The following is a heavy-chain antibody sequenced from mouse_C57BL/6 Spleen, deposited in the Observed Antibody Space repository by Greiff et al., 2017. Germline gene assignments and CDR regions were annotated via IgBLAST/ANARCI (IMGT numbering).Heavy chain of an antibody. J-gene: IGHJ1*03. CDR3: ARSDGSSYWYFDV. V-gene: IGHV1-4*01. D-gene: IGHD1-1*01. CDR1: GYTFTSYT. CDR2: INPSSGYT. Sequence: VQLQQSGAELARPGASVKMSCKASGYTFTSYTMHWVKQRPGQGLEWIGYINPSSGYTKYNQKFKDKATLTADKSSSTAYMQLSSLTSEDSAVYYSARSDGSSYWYFDVWGTGTTVTVSS.